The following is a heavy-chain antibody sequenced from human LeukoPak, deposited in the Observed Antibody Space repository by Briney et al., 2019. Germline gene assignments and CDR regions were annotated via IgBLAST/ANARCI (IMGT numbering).Heavy chain of an antibody. D-gene: IGHD2-2*01. CDR3: ARAISKDIVVVPAAILESRTAYYYFDY. CDR1: GGSFSGYY. CDR2: INHSGST. J-gene: IGHJ4*02. Sequence: PSETLSLTCAVYGGSFSGYYWSWLRQPPGKGLEWIGEINHSGSTNYNPSLKSRVTISVDTSKNQFSLKLSSVTAADTAVYYCARAISKDIVVVPAAILESRTAYYYFDYWGQGTLVTVSS. V-gene: IGHV4-34*01.